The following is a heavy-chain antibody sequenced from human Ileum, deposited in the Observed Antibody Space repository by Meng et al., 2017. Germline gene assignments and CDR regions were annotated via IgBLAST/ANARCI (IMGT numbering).Heavy chain of an antibody. J-gene: IGHJ5*02. V-gene: IGHV4-34*01. CDR3: ARVGCSSTSCYNWFDP. Sequence: SETLSLTCAVYGGSFSGYYWSWIRQPPGKGLEWIGEINHSGSTNYNPSLKSRVTISVDTSKNQFSLKLSSVTAADTAVYYCARVGCSSTSCYNWFDPWGQGTLVTVSS. D-gene: IGHD2-2*01. CDR1: GGSFSGYY. CDR2: INHSGST.